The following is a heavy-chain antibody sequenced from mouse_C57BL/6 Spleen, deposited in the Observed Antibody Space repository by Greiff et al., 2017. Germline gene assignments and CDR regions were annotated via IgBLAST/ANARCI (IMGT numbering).Heavy chain of an antibody. Sequence: QVQLQQPGAELVKPGASVKLSCKASGYTFTSYWMQWVKQRPGQGLEWIGEIDPSDSYSNYNPKFKGKATLTVDTASSTAYMQLSSLTSDDSAVYYCGRNSIPFAYWGQGTLVTVSA. CDR3: GRNSIPFAY. J-gene: IGHJ3*01. CDR1: GYTFTSYW. D-gene: IGHD2-10*02. CDR2: IDPSDSYS. V-gene: IGHV1-50*01.